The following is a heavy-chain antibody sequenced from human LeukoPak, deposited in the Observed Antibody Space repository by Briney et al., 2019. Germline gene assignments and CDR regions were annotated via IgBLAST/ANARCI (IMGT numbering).Heavy chain of an antibody. D-gene: IGHD3-10*01. CDR1: GGSISSGSYF. J-gene: IGHJ4*02. V-gene: IGHV4-61*02. CDR2: FYSSGNT. CDR3: ASQDYGSGTTDY. Sequence: SETLSLTCTVSGGSISSGSYFWIWIRQAAGRGLEWIGRFYSSGNTNYNLSLKSPVTVSVDKSKKQFSLKLGSVAAADAAVYYCASQDYGSGTTDYWGQGTLVTVSS.